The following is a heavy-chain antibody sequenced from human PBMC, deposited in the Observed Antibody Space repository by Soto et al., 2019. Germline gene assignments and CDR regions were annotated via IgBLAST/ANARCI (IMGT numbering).Heavy chain of an antibody. CDR3: ARQYSSIAARRGYYYYGMED. D-gene: IGHD6-6*01. Sequence: GESLKISCKGSGYSFPSYWIGWVRQMPGKGLEWMGIIYPGASDTRYSPSFQGQVTISADKSISTAYLQWRSLKASDTAMYYCARQYSSIAARRGYYYYGMEDWGQGTTVTV. J-gene: IGHJ6*02. CDR1: GYSFPSYW. CDR2: IYPGASDT. V-gene: IGHV5-51*01.